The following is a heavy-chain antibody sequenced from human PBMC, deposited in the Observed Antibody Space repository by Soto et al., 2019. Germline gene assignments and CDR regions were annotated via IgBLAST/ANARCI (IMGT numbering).Heavy chain of an antibody. CDR2: INGGTGQT. CDR1: GYTFTTHA. Sequence: GASVKVSCKASGYTFTTHAMHWVRQAPGQSLEWMGWINGGTGQTKHSQRFQGRVNIIRDTSASTAYLELSSLRSEDTAVYYCARAEGMEKNYYHYDLDIWGQGTKVTVS. CDR3: ARAEGMEKNYYHYDLDI. V-gene: IGHV1-3*01. J-gene: IGHJ6*02. D-gene: IGHD1-1*01.